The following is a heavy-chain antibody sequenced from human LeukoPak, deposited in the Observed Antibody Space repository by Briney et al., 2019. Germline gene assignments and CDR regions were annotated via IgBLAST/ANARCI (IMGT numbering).Heavy chain of an antibody. Sequence: SETLSLTCTVSAGSISGYYWTWIRQPAGKGLEWIGRISGGGTAYYNPSLESRVSLSLGTSKNQFSLKVTSVTAADTAVYFCARGRELTGISGHYSFDYWGQGILVSVSS. CDR2: ISGGGTA. CDR3: ARGRELTGISGHYSFDY. V-gene: IGHV4-4*07. D-gene: IGHD3-9*01. J-gene: IGHJ4*01. CDR1: AGSISGYY.